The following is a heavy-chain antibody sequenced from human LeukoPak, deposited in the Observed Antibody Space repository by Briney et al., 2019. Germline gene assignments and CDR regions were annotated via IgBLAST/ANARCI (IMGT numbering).Heavy chain of an antibody. CDR1: GGSISSYY. CDR3: ARSPYYYYMDV. Sequence: SETLSLTCTVSGGSISSYYWSWIRQPPGKGLEWIGEINHSGSTNYNPSLKSRVTISVDTSKNQFSLKLSSVTAADTAVYYCARSPYYYYMDVWGKGTTVTVSS. CDR2: INHSGST. V-gene: IGHV4-34*01. J-gene: IGHJ6*03.